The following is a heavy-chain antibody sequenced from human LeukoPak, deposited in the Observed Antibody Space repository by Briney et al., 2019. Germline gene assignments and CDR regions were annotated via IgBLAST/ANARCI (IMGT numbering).Heavy chain of an antibody. CDR2: ISYDGSNK. Sequence: PGRSLRLSCAASGFTFSSYGMHWVRQAPGKGLEWVAVISYDGSNKYYADSVKGRFTISRDNAKNSLYLQMNSLRAEDTALYYCARDQPIYYDSRLGLEGDYWGQGTLVTVSS. V-gene: IGHV3-30*03. CDR3: ARDQPIYYDSRLGLEGDY. J-gene: IGHJ4*02. CDR1: GFTFSSYG. D-gene: IGHD3-22*01.